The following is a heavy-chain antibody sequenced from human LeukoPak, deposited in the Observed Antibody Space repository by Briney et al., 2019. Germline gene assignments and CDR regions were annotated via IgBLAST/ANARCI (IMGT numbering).Heavy chain of an antibody. CDR3: AKGGASVTRYVDY. V-gene: IGHV3-23*01. Sequence: GGSLRLSCAASGFTFNTYGMSWVRQAPGKGLEWVSGISGSGGATYYADSVKGRFTISRDNSQNTLYLQMNSLRPEDTAVYYCAKGGASVTRYVDYWGQGTLVTVSS. CDR2: ISGSGGAT. D-gene: IGHD4-17*01. CDR1: GFTFNTYG. J-gene: IGHJ4*02.